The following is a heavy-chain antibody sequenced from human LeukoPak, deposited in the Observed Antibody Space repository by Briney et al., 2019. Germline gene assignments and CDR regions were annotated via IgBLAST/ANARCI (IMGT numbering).Heavy chain of an antibody. V-gene: IGHV3-9*01. CDR1: GFTFDDFA. Sequence: GGSLRLSCAASGFTFDDFAMHCVRQAPGTGLGWVSGISWNSGSIGYADSVKGRFTISRDNAKNSLYLQMNSLRAEDTALYYCAKVAFTMVRGVGEYYFDYWGQGTPVTVSS. CDR3: AKVAFTMVRGVGEYYFDY. J-gene: IGHJ4*02. D-gene: IGHD3-10*01. CDR2: ISWNSGSI.